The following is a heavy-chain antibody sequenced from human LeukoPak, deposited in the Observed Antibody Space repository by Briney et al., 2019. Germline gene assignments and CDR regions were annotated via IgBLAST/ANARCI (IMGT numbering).Heavy chain of an antibody. V-gene: IGHV3-21*01. CDR1: GFTFSSYG. Sequence: GGSLRLSCAASGFTFSSYGMNWVRQAPGKGLEWVSSISSSSSYIHYADSVKGRFTISRDNAKNSLYLQMNSLRAEDTAVYYCARKYDPFDCWGQGTLVTVSS. CDR3: ARKYDPFDC. D-gene: IGHD3-3*01. J-gene: IGHJ4*02. CDR2: ISSSSSYI.